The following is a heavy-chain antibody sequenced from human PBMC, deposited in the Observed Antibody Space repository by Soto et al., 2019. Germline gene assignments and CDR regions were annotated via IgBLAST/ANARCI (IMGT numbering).Heavy chain of an antibody. Sequence: GGSLRLSCAASGFTFSSYAMGWVRQAPGKGLEWVSAISGSGGSTYYADSVKGRFTISRDNSKNTLYLQMNSLRAEDTAVYYCAKDTARRSSYYDFWSGYYYFDYWGQGTLVTVSS. J-gene: IGHJ4*02. D-gene: IGHD3-3*01. CDR3: AKDTARRSSYYDFWSGYYYFDY. V-gene: IGHV3-23*01. CDR2: ISGSGGST. CDR1: GFTFSSYA.